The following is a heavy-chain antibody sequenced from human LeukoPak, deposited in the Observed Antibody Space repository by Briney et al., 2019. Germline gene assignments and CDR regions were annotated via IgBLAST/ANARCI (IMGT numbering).Heavy chain of an antibody. J-gene: IGHJ4*02. V-gene: IGHV4-34*01. D-gene: IGHD6-6*01. CDR2: INHSGST. CDR3: ARGHVVAARPKPPYDY. Sequence: SETLSLTCAVYGGSFSGYYWSWIRQPPGKGLEWIGEINHSGSTNYNPSLKSRVTISVDTSKNQFSLKLSSVTAADTAVYYCARGHVVAARPKPPYDYWGQGTLVTVSS. CDR1: GGSFSGYY.